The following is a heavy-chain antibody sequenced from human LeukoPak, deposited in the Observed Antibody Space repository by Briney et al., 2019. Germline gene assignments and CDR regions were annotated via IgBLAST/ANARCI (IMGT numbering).Heavy chain of an antibody. CDR1: GGSISSYY. Sequence: PSETLSLTCTVSGGSISSYYWSWIRQPPGKGLEWIGYIYHSGSTKYNPSPKSRVTISVATSKNQFSLKLSSVTAADTAVYYCARDGYSGNDGLWGQGTLVTVSS. J-gene: IGHJ4*02. CDR3: ARDGYSGNDGL. V-gene: IGHV4-59*01. D-gene: IGHD5-12*01. CDR2: IYHSGST.